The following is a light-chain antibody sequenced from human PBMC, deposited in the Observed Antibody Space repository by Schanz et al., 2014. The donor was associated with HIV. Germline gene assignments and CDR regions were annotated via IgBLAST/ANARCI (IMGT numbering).Light chain of an antibody. J-gene: IGKJ1*01. CDR3: QQYAVSSWT. Sequence: DIQMTQSPSTLSASVGDRITITCRASQSISGWLAWYQQKPGEAPNLLISEASTLKSGVPSRFSGSGSGTDFTLTISSLQPDDFATYYCQQYAVSSWTFGLGTRVQSK. CDR2: EAS. V-gene: IGKV1-5*03. CDR1: QSISGW.